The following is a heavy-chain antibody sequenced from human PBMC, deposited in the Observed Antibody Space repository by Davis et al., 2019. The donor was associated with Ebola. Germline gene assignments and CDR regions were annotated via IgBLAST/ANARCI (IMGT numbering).Heavy chain of an antibody. CDR1: GFTFSTYW. Sequence: PGGSLRLSCAASGFTFSTYWMSWVRQAPGKGLEWVANIKQDGSEKYYVDSVKGRFTISRDNAKNSLYLQMNSLRAEDTAVYYCASQPFGSSWHSFYWGQGTLVTVSS. J-gene: IGHJ4*02. CDR3: ASQPFGSSWHSFY. CDR2: IKQDGSEK. V-gene: IGHV3-7*01. D-gene: IGHD6-13*01.